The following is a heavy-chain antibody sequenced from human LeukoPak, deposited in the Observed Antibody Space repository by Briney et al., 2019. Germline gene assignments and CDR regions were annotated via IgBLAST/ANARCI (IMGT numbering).Heavy chain of an antibody. CDR3: AKAREAYCGGDCCFDY. D-gene: IGHD2-21*02. Sequence: GSLRLSCAASGFTFSSYWMSWVRQAPGKGLEWVSVISGRSTTTYYADSVKGRLTISRDNSKNTLYLQMNSLRAEDTAVYFCAKAREAYCGGDCCFDYWGQGTLVTVSS. CDR1: GFTFSSYW. CDR2: ISGRSTTT. V-gene: IGHV3-23*01. J-gene: IGHJ4*02.